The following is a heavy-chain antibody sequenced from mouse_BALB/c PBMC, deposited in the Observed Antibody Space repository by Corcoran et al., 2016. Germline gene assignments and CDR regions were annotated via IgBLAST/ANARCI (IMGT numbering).Heavy chain of an antibody. J-gene: IGHJ2*01. CDR3: ARWSSNYGYYFDS. Sequence: QIQLVQSGPELKQPGETVKISCKASGYTFTNYGMNWVKQAPGKGLKWMGWINTYTGEPTYADDFKGRFAFSLETSASTAYLQINNLKNEETATDLCARWSSNYGYYFDSWGQGTTLTVSS. CDR2: INTYTGEP. V-gene: IGHV9-3-1*01. CDR1: GYTFTNYG. D-gene: IGHD2-5*01.